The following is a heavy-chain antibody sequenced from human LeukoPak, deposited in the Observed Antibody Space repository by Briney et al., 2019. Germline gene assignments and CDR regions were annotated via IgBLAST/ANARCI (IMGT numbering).Heavy chain of an antibody. V-gene: IGHV4-61*01. CDR2: IFYRGST. CDR1: GGSATRGSFY. Sequence: SETLSLTCILSGGSATRGSFYCHWIRQPPGKGLEWLGYIFYRGSTNYQPSLKSPVTISVDTPNQFSLKLNSVTAAATAVYYCARGAVDSSLYYPHYWGPGALVTVSS. J-gene: IGHJ4*02. D-gene: IGHD6-13*01. CDR3: ARGAVDSSLYYPHY.